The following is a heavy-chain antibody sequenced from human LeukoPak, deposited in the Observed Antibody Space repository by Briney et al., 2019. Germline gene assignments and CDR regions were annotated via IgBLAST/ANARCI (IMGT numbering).Heavy chain of an antibody. J-gene: IGHJ4*02. V-gene: IGHV4-4*07. CDR2: IYTSGST. D-gene: IGHD3-22*01. CDR3: ARGPTRLLLRRYFDY. Sequence: SETLSLTCTVPGGSISSYYWSWIRQPAGKGLEWIGRIYTSGSTNYNPSLKRRVTISVDTSKNQFSLKLSSVTAADTAVYYCARGPTRLLLRRYFDYWGQGTLVTVSS. CDR1: GGSISSYY.